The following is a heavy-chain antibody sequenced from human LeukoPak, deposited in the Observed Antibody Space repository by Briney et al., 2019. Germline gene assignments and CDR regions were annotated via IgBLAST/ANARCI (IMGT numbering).Heavy chain of an antibody. Sequence: GGSLRLSCAASGFTFSSYAMPWVRQAPGKGLEWVAVISYDGINKYYADSVKGRFTISRDNSKNTLYLQMNSLRAEDTAVYYCSSDLRAYSSSLCYYWGQGTLVTFSS. CDR1: GFTFSSYA. V-gene: IGHV3-30-3*01. CDR3: SSDLRAYSSSLCYY. D-gene: IGHD6-13*01. J-gene: IGHJ4*02. CDR2: ISYDGINK.